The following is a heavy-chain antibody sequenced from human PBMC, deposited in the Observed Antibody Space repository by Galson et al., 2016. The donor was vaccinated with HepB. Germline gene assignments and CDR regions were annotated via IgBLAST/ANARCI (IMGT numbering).Heavy chain of an antibody. J-gene: IGHJ4*02. CDR1: GYTFISYD. Sequence: SVKVSCKASGYTFISYDINWVRQATGQGLEWMGWMNPDTGNTGYAQKFQGRVTMTRNTSINTAYLQWSSLKASDTAMYYCARRGGSYLDYWGQGTLVTVSS. V-gene: IGHV1-8*01. D-gene: IGHD1-26*01. CDR2: MNPDTGNT. CDR3: ARRGGSYLDY.